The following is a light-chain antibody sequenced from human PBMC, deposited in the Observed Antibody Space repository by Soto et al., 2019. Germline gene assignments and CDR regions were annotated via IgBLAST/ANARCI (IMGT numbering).Light chain of an antibody. CDR2: GAS. Sequence: EIVMTQSPATLSVSPGERATLSCRASQSVSANLAWYQHKPGQAPRLLIYGASTRATGIPARFSGSGTGTDFTLTISSLQSEDFAVYYSQQYSKWPTFGRGTKVDIK. V-gene: IGKV3-15*01. J-gene: IGKJ1*01. CDR3: QQYSKWPT. CDR1: QSVSAN.